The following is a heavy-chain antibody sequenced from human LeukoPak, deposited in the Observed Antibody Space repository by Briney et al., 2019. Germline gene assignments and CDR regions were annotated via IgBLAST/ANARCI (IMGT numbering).Heavy chain of an antibody. CDR1: GGSISSYY. D-gene: IGHD3-3*01. CDR2: IYYSGST. V-gene: IGHV4-59*05. J-gene: IGHJ4*02. CDR3: ARHVEGDTIFGVALDY. Sequence: SETLSLTCTVSGGSISSYYWSWIRQPPGKGLEWIGSIYYSGSTYYNPSLKSRVTISVDTSKNQFSLKLSSVTAADTAVYYCARHVEGDTIFGVALDYWGQGTLVTVSS.